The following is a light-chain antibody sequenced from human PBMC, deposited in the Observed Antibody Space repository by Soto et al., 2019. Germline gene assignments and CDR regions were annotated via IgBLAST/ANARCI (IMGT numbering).Light chain of an antibody. Sequence: EIVLTQSPGTLSFSPGERATLSCRASQSVSRSYLAWYQQKPGQAPRLLIYGASSRATGIPDRFSGSGSGTDFTLTISRLEPEDFAVYYCQQYGSSPPSITFGQGTRLEI. J-gene: IGKJ5*01. CDR3: QQYGSSPPSIT. V-gene: IGKV3-20*01. CDR1: QSVSRSY. CDR2: GAS.